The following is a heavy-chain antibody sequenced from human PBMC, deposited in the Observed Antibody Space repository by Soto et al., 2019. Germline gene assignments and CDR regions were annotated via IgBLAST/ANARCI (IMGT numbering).Heavy chain of an antibody. J-gene: IGHJ4*02. V-gene: IGHV4-59*01. CDR3: ARDEGIPGASQYDY. CDR1: GGSITTSW. D-gene: IGHD6-13*01. CDR2: ISYSGNT. Sequence: PSETLSLTCTVSGGSITTSWWTWIRRPPGKGLEWIGFISYSGNTNCNPSLESRVTMSVDTSKNQFSLKLSSVTAADTAVYYCARDEGIPGASQYDYWGQGTLVTVSS.